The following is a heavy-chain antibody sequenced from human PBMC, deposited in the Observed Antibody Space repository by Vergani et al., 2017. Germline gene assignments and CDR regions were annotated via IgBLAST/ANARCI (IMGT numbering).Heavy chain of an antibody. D-gene: IGHD1-14*01. J-gene: IGHJ4*02. Sequence: QVQLVQSGPEVKKPGASVKVSCKASGYTFTDYFMHWVRQAPGQGLEWMGWINPNSGGTNYAQKFQGRVTMTRETSISTAYMELSNLRSDDTAVYYCARVGTSSNRDYFDCWGQGTLVTVSS. CDR1: GYTFTDYF. CDR2: INPNSGGT. CDR3: ARVGTSSNRDYFDC. V-gene: IGHV1-2*02.